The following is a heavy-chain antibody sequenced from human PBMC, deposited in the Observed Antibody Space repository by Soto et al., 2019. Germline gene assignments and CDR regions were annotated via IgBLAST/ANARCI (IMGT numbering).Heavy chain of an antibody. Sequence: QVQLVESGGGVVQPGRSLRLSCAASGFNFSSYAMHWVRQAPGKGLEWVAVISYDGSNKYYADSVKGRFTISRDNSKNTLYLQMNSLRAEDTAVYYCARENYYDSSVDYFDYWGQGTLVTVSS. CDR1: GFNFSSYA. J-gene: IGHJ4*02. CDR3: ARENYYDSSVDYFDY. CDR2: ISYDGSNK. V-gene: IGHV3-30-3*01. D-gene: IGHD3-22*01.